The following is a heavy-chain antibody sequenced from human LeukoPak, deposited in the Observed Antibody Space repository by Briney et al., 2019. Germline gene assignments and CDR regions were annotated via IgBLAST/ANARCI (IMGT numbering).Heavy chain of an antibody. CDR3: ARNRSRFDY. CDR2: ISSSGT. V-gene: IGHV3-69-1*01. J-gene: IGHJ4*02. CDR1: GFTFSGYA. Sequence: KSGGSLRLSCAASGFTFSGYAMIWVRQAPGKGLEWVSSISSSGTYYAESVRGRFTISRDNAKNSLYLQINSLRAEDTALYYCARNRSRFDYWGQGTLVTVSS.